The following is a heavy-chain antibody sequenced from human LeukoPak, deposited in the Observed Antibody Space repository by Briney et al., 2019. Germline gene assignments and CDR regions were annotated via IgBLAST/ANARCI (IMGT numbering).Heavy chain of an antibody. Sequence: ASVKVSCKASTYTFTGYYMHWVRQAPGQGLEWMGWMNPNSGNTGYAQKFQGGVTMTRNTSISTAYMELSSLRSEDTAVYYCAREQWLAAEEPFNWFDPWGQGTLVTVSS. CDR1: TYTFTGYY. D-gene: IGHD6-19*01. V-gene: IGHV1-8*02. CDR2: MNPNSGNT. J-gene: IGHJ5*02. CDR3: AREQWLAAEEPFNWFDP.